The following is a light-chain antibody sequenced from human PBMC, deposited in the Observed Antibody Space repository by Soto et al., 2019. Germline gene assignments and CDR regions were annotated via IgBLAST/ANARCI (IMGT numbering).Light chain of an antibody. CDR2: GNS. CDR1: SSNIGAGYD. J-gene: IGLJ1*01. CDR3: QSYDSSLSGYV. Sequence: QSVLTQPPSVSGAPGQRVTISCTGSSSNIGAGYDVHWYQQLPGKVPKVLIYGNSYRPSGVADRFSGSKSGTSASLAITGLQAEDEADYYCQSYDSSLSGYVFGTGTKLTVL. V-gene: IGLV1-40*01.